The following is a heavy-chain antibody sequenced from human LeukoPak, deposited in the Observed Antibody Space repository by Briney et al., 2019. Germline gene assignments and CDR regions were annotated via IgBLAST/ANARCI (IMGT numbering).Heavy chain of an antibody. V-gene: IGHV3-23*01. D-gene: IGHD3-22*01. CDR2: ISDSGGST. CDR3: AKVIYYYHRPGAFDM. J-gene: IGHJ3*02. Sequence: GGSLRLSCAASGLTFRSYVMSWVRQAPGKGLEWVSTISDSGGSTYYADSVKGRFTISRDNSKNTLYLQMNSLRADDTAVYYCAKVIYYYHRPGAFDMSGQGTMVTVSS. CDR1: GLTFRSYV.